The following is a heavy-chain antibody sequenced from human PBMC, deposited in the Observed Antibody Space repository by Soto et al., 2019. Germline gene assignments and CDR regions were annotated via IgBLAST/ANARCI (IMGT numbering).Heavy chain of an antibody. CDR1: GYTFSDYY. D-gene: IGHD4-17*01. V-gene: IGHV3-11*01. J-gene: IGHJ4*02. CDR3: ARAISVTTYDY. CDR2: ISSSGSTI. Sequence: GGSLRLSCAASGYTFSDYYMSWIRQAPGKGLEWVSYISSSGSTIYYADSVKGRFTISRDNAKNSLYLQMNSLRAEDTAVYYCARAISVTTYDYWGQGTLVTVSS.